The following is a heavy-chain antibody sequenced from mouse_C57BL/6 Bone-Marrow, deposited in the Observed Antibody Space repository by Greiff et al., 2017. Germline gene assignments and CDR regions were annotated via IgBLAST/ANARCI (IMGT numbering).Heavy chain of an antibody. CDR2: INYDGSST. V-gene: IGHV5-16*01. D-gene: IGHD4-1*01. Sequence: EVKLVESEGGLVQPGSSMKLSYTASGFTFSDYYMAWVRQVPEKGLEWVANINYDGSSTYYLDSLKSRFIISRDNAKNILYLQMSSLKSEDTATYYCAREGWEDYFDYWGQGTTLTVSS. CDR1: GFTFSDYY. CDR3: AREGWEDYFDY. J-gene: IGHJ2*01.